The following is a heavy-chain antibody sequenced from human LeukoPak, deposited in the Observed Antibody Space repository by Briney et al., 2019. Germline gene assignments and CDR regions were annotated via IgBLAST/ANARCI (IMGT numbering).Heavy chain of an antibody. J-gene: IGHJ4*02. CDR1: GFTFSSYE. V-gene: IGHV3-48*03. D-gene: IGHD6-19*01. CDR2: ISSSGSTI. Sequence: GGSLRLSCAASGFTFSSYEMNWVRQAPGKGLEWVSYISSSGSTIYYADSVKGRFTTSRDNAKNPLYLQMNSLRAEDTGVYYCARDGVAGPFDYWGQGTLVTVSS. CDR3: ARDGVAGPFDY.